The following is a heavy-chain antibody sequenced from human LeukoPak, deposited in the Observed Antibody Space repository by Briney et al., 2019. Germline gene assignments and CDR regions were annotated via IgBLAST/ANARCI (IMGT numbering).Heavy chain of an antibody. CDR3: ARGFEQQLADY. CDR1: GFTFNNYG. Sequence: PGGSLRLSCAASGFTFNNYGMAWFRQAPGKGLEWVSTISSGSENTHYADSVKGRFTISRDNAKNSLYLQMNSLRAEDTAVYYCARGFEQQLADYWGQGTLVTVSS. D-gene: IGHD6-13*01. J-gene: IGHJ4*02. V-gene: IGHV3-21*01. CDR2: ISSGSENT.